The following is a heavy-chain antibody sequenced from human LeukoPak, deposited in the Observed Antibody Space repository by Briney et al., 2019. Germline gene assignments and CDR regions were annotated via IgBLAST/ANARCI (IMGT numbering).Heavy chain of an antibody. D-gene: IGHD3-10*01. CDR2: ISSSGSTI. CDR3: AREGKLPMD. V-gene: IGHV3-48*03. CDR1: GFTFSSYE. Sequence: GGSLRLSCAASGFTFSSYEMNWVRQAPGKGLEWVSYISSSGSTIYYADSVKGRLTISRDNAKNSLYLQMNSLRAEDTAVYYCAREGKLPMDWGQGTLVTVSS. J-gene: IGHJ4*02.